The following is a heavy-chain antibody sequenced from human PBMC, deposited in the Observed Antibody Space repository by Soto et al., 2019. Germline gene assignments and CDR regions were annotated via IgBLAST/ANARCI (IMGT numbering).Heavy chain of an antibody. Sequence: ASVKVSCKASGYTFTSYAMHWVRQAPGQRLEWMGWINAGNGNTKYSQRFQGRVTITRDTSASTAYMELSSLRSEDTAVYYCARDLSYSSSWYRGSRYYYGMAVWGQGTTVTVSS. CDR1: GYTFTSYA. CDR3: ARDLSYSSSWYRGSRYYYGMAV. J-gene: IGHJ6*02. D-gene: IGHD6-13*01. V-gene: IGHV1-3*01. CDR2: INAGNGNT.